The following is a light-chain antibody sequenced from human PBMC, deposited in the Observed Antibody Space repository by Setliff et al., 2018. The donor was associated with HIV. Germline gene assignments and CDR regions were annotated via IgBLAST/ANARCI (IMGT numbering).Light chain of an antibody. Sequence: ISCSGSSSNIGSNTVNWYQHLTGTAPKLLIYRNNQRPSGVPDRFSGSKSGTSVSLAISGLHSENEADYYCATWGDSLNGYVFGTGTKVTVL. J-gene: IGLJ1*01. CDR3: ATWGDSLNGYV. CDR1: SSNIGSNT. V-gene: IGLV1-44*01. CDR2: RNN.